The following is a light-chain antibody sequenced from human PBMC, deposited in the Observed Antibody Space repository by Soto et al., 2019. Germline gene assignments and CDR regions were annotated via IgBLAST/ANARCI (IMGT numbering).Light chain of an antibody. CDR1: SGHSSYA. CDR3: QTWGTGIQAV. Sequence: QSVLTQSPSASASLGASVKLTCTLSSGHSSYAIAWHQQQPEKGPRYLMKLNSDGSHSKGDGIPDRFSGSSSGAERYLTISRLQSEDEADYYCQTWGTGIQAVFGGGTQLTVL. J-gene: IGLJ7*01. CDR2: LNSDGSH. V-gene: IGLV4-69*01.